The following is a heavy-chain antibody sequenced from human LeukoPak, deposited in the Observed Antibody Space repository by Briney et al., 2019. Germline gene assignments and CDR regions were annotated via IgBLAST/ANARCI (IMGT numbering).Heavy chain of an antibody. J-gene: IGHJ4*02. V-gene: IGHV1-18*01. CDR2: VSHLNGNT. CDR1: GGTFSSYA. D-gene: IGHD2-8*02. Sequence: ASVKVSCKASGGTFSSYAISWVRQAPGQGLEWMGWVSHLNGNTDYAQKFQGRVTMTTDTSTSTAYMELTSLTSDDTAIYYCARESTAWSFDFWGQGTLVTVSS. CDR3: ARESTAWSFDF.